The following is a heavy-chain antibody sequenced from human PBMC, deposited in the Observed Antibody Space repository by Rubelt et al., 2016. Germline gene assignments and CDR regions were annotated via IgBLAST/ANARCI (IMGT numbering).Heavy chain of an antibody. CDR3: ARISEMGLFDY. J-gene: IGHJ4*02. Sequence: QITLKESGPTLVKPTQTLTLTCTFSGFSLSTSGVGVGWIRQPPGKALEWLALIYWDDDTRYSPSLKSRLTITKDTSKHQVVLTMTNMDPVDTATYYCARISEMGLFDYWGQGTLVTVSS. CDR1: GFSLSTSGVG. CDR2: IYWDDDT. D-gene: IGHD2-15*01. V-gene: IGHV2-5*02.